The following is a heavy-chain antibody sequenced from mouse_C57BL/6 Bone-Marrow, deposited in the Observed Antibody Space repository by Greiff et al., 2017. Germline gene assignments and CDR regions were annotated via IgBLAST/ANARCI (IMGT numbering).Heavy chain of an antibody. CDR1: GYTFTEYT. D-gene: IGHD2-3*01. Sequence: QVQLQQPGAELVKPGASVKLSCKASGYTFTEYTIHWVKQRSGQGLEWSGWFYPGSGSIKYNEKFKVKATLTADKSSSTVYMELSSLTSEESAVYFCARHGYDGYYVPFAYWDQGTLVTVSA. CDR3: ARHGYDGYYVPFAY. J-gene: IGHJ3*01. V-gene: IGHV1-62-2*01. CDR2: FYPGSGSI.